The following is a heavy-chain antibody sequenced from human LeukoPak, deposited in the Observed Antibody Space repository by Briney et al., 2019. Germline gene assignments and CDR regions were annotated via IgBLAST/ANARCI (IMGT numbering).Heavy chain of an antibody. CDR1: GFTFDDYA. CDR3: ARDDTGTDHYYYGMDV. V-gene: IGHV3-9*01. Sequence: GGSLRLSCAASGFTFDDYAMHWVRQAPGKGLEWVSGISWNSGSIGYADSVKGRFTISRDNAKNSLDLQMNSLRAEDTAVYYCARDDTGTDHYYYGMDVWGQGTTVTVSS. D-gene: IGHD1-26*01. CDR2: ISWNSGSI. J-gene: IGHJ6*02.